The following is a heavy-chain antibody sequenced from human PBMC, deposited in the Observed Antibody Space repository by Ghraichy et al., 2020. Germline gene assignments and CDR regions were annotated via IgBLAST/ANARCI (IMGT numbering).Heavy chain of an antibody. CDR3: ARVAARPTSGYYYYGMDV. CDR1: GYTFTSYA. J-gene: IGHJ6*02. Sequence: ASVKVSCKASGYTFTSYAMHWVRQAPGQRLEWMGWINAGNGNTKYSQKFQGRVTITRDTSASTAYMELSSLRSEDTAVYYCARVAARPTSGYYYYGMDVWGQGTTVTVSS. D-gene: IGHD6-6*01. CDR2: INAGNGNT. V-gene: IGHV1-3*01.